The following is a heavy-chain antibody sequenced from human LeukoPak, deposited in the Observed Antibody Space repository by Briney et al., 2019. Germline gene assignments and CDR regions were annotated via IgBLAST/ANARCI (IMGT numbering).Heavy chain of an antibody. CDR1: GDSVSSNSAA. CDR3: ARDGRYSSGWSWYFDL. Sequence: SQTLSLTCAISGDSVSSNSAAWNWIRQSPSRGLEWLGRTYYRSKWYNDYAVSVKSRKTINPDTSKNQFSLQLNSVTPEDTAVYYCARDGRYSSGWSWYFDLWGRGTLVTVSS. D-gene: IGHD6-19*01. CDR2: TYYRSKWYN. V-gene: IGHV6-1*01. J-gene: IGHJ2*01.